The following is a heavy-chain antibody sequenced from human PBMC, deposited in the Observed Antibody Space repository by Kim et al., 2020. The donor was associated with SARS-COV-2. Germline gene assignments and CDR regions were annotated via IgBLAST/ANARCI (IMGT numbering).Heavy chain of an antibody. D-gene: IGHD3-9*01. CDR3: ATLLDGILTGYNYWYFDL. V-gene: IGHV1-24*01. CDR2: FDPEDGET. J-gene: IGHJ2*01. CDR1: GYTLTELS. Sequence: ASVKVSCKVSGYTLTELSMHWVRQAPGKGLEWMGGFDPEDGETIYAQKFQGRVTMTEDTSTDTAYMELSSLRSEDTAVYYCATLLDGILTGYNYWYFDLWGRGTRGTVTA.